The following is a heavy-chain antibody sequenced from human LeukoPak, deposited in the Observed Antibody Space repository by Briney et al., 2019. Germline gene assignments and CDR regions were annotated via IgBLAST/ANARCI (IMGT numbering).Heavy chain of an antibody. CDR3: ASTSGGNDAFDI. Sequence: SVKVSCKASGYTFTSYGISWVRQAPGQGLEWMGGIIPIFGTANYAQKFQGRVTITTDESTSTAYMELSSLRSEDTAVYYCASTSGGNDAFDIWGQGTMVTVSS. CDR2: IIPIFGTA. D-gene: IGHD1-14*01. CDR1: GYTFTSYG. V-gene: IGHV1-69*05. J-gene: IGHJ3*02.